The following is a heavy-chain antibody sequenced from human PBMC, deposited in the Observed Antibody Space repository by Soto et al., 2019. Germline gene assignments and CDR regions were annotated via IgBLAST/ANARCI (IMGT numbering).Heavy chain of an antibody. J-gene: IGHJ4*02. CDR2: ISAYTGNT. D-gene: IGHD3-16*01. V-gene: IGHV1-18*01. CDR3: ARGGTPLDS. Sequence: VQLVQSGAEVKKPWASVKVSCKASGYTFTNFGISWVRQAPGQGLEWMGWISAYTGNTNYAQNFQRRVNMTTATSTSTAYMELRRLRSDDTAVYYCARGGTPLDSWGQGTLVTGSS. CDR1: GYTFTNFG.